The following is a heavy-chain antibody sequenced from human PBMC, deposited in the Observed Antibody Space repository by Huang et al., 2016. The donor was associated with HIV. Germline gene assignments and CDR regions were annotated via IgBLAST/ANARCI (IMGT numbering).Heavy chain of an antibody. Sequence: QLQLQESGPGLVKPSETLSLPCTVSGGSIRSDNYYWGGIRQPPGKGLEWIGSIYYSGSTYYNPSLKRRGTITVDTSKNHFSLRMRSVTAADTAVYYCARLPGSITMIRGVITDPYWGQGTLVTVSS. CDR3: ARLPGSITMIRGVITDPY. D-gene: IGHD3-10*01. CDR2: IYYSGST. CDR1: GGSIRSDNYY. J-gene: IGHJ4*02. V-gene: IGHV4-39*02.